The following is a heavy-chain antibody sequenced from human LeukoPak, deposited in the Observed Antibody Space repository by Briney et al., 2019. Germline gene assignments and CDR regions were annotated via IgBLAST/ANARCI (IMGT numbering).Heavy chain of an antibody. V-gene: IGHV4-31*03. CDR2: IYYSGST. D-gene: IGHD3-16*01. J-gene: IGHJ4*02. CDR1: GGSISSGGYF. CDR3: ARDPSVVITFGGAPI. Sequence: SETLSLTCTVSGGSISSGGYFWSWIRPHPGKGLEWIGYIYYSGSTYYNPSLKSRVSISVDTSKNQFSLKLSSVTAADTAVYYCARDPSVVITFGGAPIWGQGTLVTVSS.